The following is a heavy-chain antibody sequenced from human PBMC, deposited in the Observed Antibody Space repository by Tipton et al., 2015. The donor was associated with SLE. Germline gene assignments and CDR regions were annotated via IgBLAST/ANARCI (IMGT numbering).Heavy chain of an antibody. V-gene: IGHV4-59*08. CDR2: MYYSGTT. Sequence: LRLSCTVSGASISSYSWSWIRQPPGKGLEWIGFMYYSGTTNYNPSLKSRVTISIDTSKNQFSLELRSVTAADTAVYYCAYWGLWRDYWGQGALVTVSS. CDR3: AYWGLWRDY. D-gene: IGHD7-27*01. J-gene: IGHJ4*02. CDR1: GASISSYS.